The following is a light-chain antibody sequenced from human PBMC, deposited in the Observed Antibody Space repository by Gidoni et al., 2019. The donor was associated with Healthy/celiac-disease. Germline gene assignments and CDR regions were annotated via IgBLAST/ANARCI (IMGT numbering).Light chain of an antibody. V-gene: IGKV1-39*01. J-gene: IGKJ3*01. CDR2: AAS. CDR3: QQSYSTLFT. Sequence: TITCRASQSISSYLNWYQQKPGKAPKLLIYAASSLQSGAPSRFSGSGSGTDFTLTISSLQPEDFATYYCQQSYSTLFTFGPGTKVDIK. CDR1: QSISSY.